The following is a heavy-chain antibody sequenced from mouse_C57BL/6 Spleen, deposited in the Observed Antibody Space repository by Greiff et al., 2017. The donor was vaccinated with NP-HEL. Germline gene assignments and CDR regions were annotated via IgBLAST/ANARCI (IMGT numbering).Heavy chain of an antibody. CDR3: AHMIPYAMDY. Sequence: QVQLQQSGAELARPGASVKLSCKASGYTFTSYGISWVKQRTGQGLEWIGEIYPRSGNTYYNEKFKGKATLTADKSSSTAYMALRILTSEDSAVYFCAHMIPYAMDYWGQGTSVTVSS. J-gene: IGHJ4*01. V-gene: IGHV1-81*01. CDR2: IYPRSGNT. D-gene: IGHD2-4*01. CDR1: GYTFTSYG.